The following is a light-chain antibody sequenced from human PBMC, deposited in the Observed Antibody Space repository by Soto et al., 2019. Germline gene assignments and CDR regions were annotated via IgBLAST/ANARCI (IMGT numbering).Light chain of an antibody. CDR1: HSVSTR. J-gene: IGKJ4*01. Sequence: EIVMTQSPATLSVSPGERATLSCRASHSVSTRLAWYQQKPGQAPRLLIYDASTRATGLPARFSGSGSGTDFTLTISSLQSEDFAVYYCQHYTNWPLTVGGGTKVDIK. V-gene: IGKV3-15*01. CDR2: DAS. CDR3: QHYTNWPLT.